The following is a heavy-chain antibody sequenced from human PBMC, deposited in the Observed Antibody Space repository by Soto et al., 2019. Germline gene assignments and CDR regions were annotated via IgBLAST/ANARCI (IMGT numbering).Heavy chain of an antibody. CDR3: ARRGVRRGNWNEKGPFDY. CDR1: GGSISSSSYY. D-gene: IGHD1-20*01. V-gene: IGHV4-39*01. CDR2: IYYSGST. Sequence: QLQLQESGPGLVKPSETLSLTCTVSGGSISSSSYYWGWIRQPPGKGLEWIGSIYYSGSTYYNPSLKSRATIPEDTSKNQFSRKRSSVTAADTAVYYCARRGVRRGNWNEKGPFDYWGQGPLVTVSS. J-gene: IGHJ4*02.